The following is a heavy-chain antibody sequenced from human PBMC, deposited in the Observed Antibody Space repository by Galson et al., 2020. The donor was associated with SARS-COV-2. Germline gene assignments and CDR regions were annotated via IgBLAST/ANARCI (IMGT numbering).Heavy chain of an antibody. J-gene: IGHJ6*03. D-gene: IGHD1-7*01. CDR1: GYSFTSYW. Sequence: HGDSLKISCKGSGYSFTSYWISWVRQMPGKGLEWMGRIDPSDSYTNYSPSFQGHVTISADKSISTAYLQWSSLKASDTAMYYCARHLDLGLHYYMDVWGKGTTVTVSS. CDR3: ARHLDLGLHYYMDV. V-gene: IGHV5-10-1*01. CDR2: IDPSDSYT.